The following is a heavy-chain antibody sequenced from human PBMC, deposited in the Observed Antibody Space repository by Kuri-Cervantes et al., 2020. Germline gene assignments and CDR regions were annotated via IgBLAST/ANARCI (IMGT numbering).Heavy chain of an antibody. J-gene: IGHJ6*02. Sequence: GESLKISCAASGFTVSSNYMSWVRQAPGKGLEWVSVIYSGGSTYYADSVKGRFTISRDNSKNTLYLQMNSLRAEDTAVYYCAKDIRGGEFGELLVYYYYYGMDVWGQGTTVTVSS. CDR3: AKDIRGGEFGELLVYYYYYGMDV. D-gene: IGHD1-26*01. CDR2: IYSGGST. V-gene: IGHV3-66*02. CDR1: GFTVSSNY.